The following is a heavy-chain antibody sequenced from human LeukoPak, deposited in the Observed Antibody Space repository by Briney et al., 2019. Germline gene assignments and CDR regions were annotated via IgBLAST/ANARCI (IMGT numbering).Heavy chain of an antibody. CDR2: IWYGGSNK. Sequence: GRSLRLSCAASGFTFSNYGMHWVRQAPGKGLEWVAVIWYGGSNKYYADSVKGRFTISRDNSKNTLYLQMNSLRAKDTAVYYCAKEMATLDSEVVNSGDGFDIWGQGTMVTVSS. J-gene: IGHJ3*02. D-gene: IGHD3-22*01. V-gene: IGHV3-30*18. CDR1: GFTFSNYG. CDR3: AKEMATLDSEVVNSGDGFDI.